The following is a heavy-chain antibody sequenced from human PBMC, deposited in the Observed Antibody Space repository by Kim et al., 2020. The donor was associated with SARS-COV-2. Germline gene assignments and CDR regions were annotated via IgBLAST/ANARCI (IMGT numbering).Heavy chain of an antibody. J-gene: IGHJ4*02. CDR3: ARDRYYDSSGYWDYYFDY. CDR1: GYTFTSYA. Sequence: ASVKVSCKASGYTFTSYAMHWVRQAPGQRLEWMGWINAGNGNTKYSQKFQGRVTITRDTSASTAYMELSSLRSEDTAVYYCARDRYYDSSGYWDYYFDYWGQGTLVTVSS. CDR2: INAGNGNT. D-gene: IGHD3-22*01. V-gene: IGHV1-3*01.